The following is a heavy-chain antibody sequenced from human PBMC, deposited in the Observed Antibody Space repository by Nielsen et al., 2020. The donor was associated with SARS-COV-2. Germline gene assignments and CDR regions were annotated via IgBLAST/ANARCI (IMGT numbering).Heavy chain of an antibody. CDR3: AAAQTTGIYGLDV. D-gene: IGHD4-17*01. CDR1: GFTFTSSA. J-gene: IGHJ6*02. V-gene: IGHV1-58*01. Sequence: SVKVSCKASGFTFTSSAVQWVRQARGQRLEWIGWIVVGSGNTNYAQKFQERVTITRDMSTSTAYMELSSLSSEDTAVYYCAAAQTTGIYGLDVWGQGTTVTVSS. CDR2: IVVGSGNT.